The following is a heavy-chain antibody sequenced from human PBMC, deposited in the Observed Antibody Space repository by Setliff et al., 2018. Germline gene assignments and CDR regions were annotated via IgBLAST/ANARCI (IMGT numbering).Heavy chain of an antibody. V-gene: IGHV4-59*11. Sequence: PSETLSLTCTVSGASIRSHYWSWLRQPPGKGLEWIGYIFSSGSTNNNPSLKSRVTISVAMSKPQFYLELTSVTAADTAVYYCAGYGYDGSQYQGGFYYMDVWGKGTTVTVSS. D-gene: IGHD3-16*01. J-gene: IGHJ6*03. CDR2: IFSSGST. CDR3: AGYGYDGSQYQGGFYYMDV. CDR1: GASIRSHY.